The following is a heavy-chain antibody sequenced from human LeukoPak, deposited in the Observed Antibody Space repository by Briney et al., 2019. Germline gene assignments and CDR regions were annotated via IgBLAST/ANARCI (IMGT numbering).Heavy chain of an antibody. CDR1: GFMFRDAA. V-gene: IGHV3-23*01. Sequence: GGSLRLSCAASGFMFRDAAMTWVRQAPGKGLEWVSLIASSGLNTYYADSVRGRFTISRDNSKNTLSLQMNSLRVEDTAIYDCARDIELSTWGLGTLVTVSS. CDR3: ARDIELST. CDR2: IASSGLNT. D-gene: IGHD5-12*01. J-gene: IGHJ3*01.